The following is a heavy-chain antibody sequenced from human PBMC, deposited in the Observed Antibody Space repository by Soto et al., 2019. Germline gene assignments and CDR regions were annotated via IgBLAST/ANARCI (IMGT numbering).Heavy chain of an antibody. J-gene: IGHJ6*02. CDR2: ISWNDDK. V-gene: IGHV2-5*01. CDR3: AHRSTSYHYYGLEV. Sequence: SGPTLVNPTQTLTLTRTFSGFSLSTSGVGVGWIRQPPGKALEWLALISWNDDKRYSPSLKSRLTITKDTSKNQVVLTMTNMDPVDTPTYHCAHRSTSYHYYGLEVWGQGTTVTVSS. CDR1: GFSLSTSGVG. D-gene: IGHD2-2*01.